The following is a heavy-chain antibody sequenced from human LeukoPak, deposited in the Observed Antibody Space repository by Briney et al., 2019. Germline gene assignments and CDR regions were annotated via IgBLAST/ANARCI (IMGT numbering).Heavy chain of an antibody. V-gene: IGHV3-7*01. CDR2: IKRDGSEK. CDR3: ARDRDGSTLGLFDF. J-gene: IGHJ4*02. Sequence: PGGSLRLSCAASGFTLSSYWMSWVRQDPGKGLEWVAKIKRDGSEKQYVDSVKGRFTISRDNAKNSLYLEMNSLRAEDTAVYYCARDRDGSTLGLFDFWGQGTLATVSS. D-gene: IGHD2-2*03. CDR1: GFTLSSYW.